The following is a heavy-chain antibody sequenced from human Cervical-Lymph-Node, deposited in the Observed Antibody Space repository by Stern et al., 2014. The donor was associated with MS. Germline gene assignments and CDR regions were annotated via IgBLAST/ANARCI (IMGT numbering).Heavy chain of an antibody. CDR1: GYTFTSYD. Sequence: VQLVESGAEVRKPGASGKVSCKTSGYTFTSYDINWVRQAPGQGLEWMGYINPNTSDTGYAQKFQGRVAITRKNSIGAAYMELSSLRSEDTAVYFCARGYGEYYYGMDVWGQGTTVTVPS. CDR2: INPNTSDT. D-gene: IGHD4-17*01. V-gene: IGHV1-8*01. J-gene: IGHJ6*02. CDR3: ARGYGEYYYGMDV.